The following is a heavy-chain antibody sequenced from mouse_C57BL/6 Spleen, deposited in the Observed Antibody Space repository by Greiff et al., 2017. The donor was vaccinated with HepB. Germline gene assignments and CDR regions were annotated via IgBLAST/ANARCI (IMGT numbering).Heavy chain of an antibody. CDR2: ISNGGGST. CDR3: ARPFTTVVATPFAY. Sequence: EVKLMESGGGLVQPGGSLKLSCAASGFTFSDYYMYWVRQTPEKRLEWVAYISNGGGSTYYPDTVKGRFTISRDNAKNTLYLQMSRLKSEDTAMYYCARPFTTVVATPFAYWGQGTLVTVSA. J-gene: IGHJ3*01. CDR1: GFTFSDYY. D-gene: IGHD1-1*01. V-gene: IGHV5-12*01.